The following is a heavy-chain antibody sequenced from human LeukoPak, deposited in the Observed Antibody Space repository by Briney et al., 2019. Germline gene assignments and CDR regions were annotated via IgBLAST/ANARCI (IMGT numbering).Heavy chain of an antibody. Sequence: SETLSLTCGVYSGSFSGYFWSWIRQTPGKGLEWIGEINQSGSTNYNPSLESRVTISVDTSKNQFSLRLTSVTAADTAVYYCARHPALSTLDYWGQGTLVTASS. CDR1: SGSFSGYF. CDR2: INQSGST. CDR3: ARHPALSTLDY. V-gene: IGHV4-34*01. J-gene: IGHJ4*02. D-gene: IGHD5/OR15-5a*01.